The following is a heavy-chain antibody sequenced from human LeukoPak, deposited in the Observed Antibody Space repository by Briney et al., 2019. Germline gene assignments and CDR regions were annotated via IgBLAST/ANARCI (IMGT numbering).Heavy chain of an antibody. CDR1: GASISSYY. J-gene: IGHJ4*02. D-gene: IGHD3-10*01. Sequence: SETLSLTCSVSGASISSYYWSWIRQPPGKGLEWIGYIYYSGSTNYNPSLKSRVTISVDTSKNQFSLKLSSVTAADTAVYYCARGPMVRGAPYGRVWGQGTLVTVSS. V-gene: IGHV4-59*12. CDR3: ARGPMVRGAPYGRV. CDR2: IYYSGST.